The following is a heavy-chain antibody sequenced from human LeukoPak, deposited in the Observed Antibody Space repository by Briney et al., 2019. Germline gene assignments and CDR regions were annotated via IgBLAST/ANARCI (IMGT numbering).Heavy chain of an antibody. CDR1: GGSISSYY. D-gene: IGHD3-9*01. V-gene: IGHV4-4*09. J-gene: IGHJ4*02. CDR3: ARHLTLYDILTGYYTGVVDY. CDR2: IYTSGST. Sequence: PSETLSLTCTVSGGSISSYYWSWIRQPPGNGLEWIGYIYTSGSTNYNPSLKSRVTISVDTSKNQFSLKLSPVTAADTAVYFCARHLTLYDILTGYYTGVVDYWGQGILVTVSS.